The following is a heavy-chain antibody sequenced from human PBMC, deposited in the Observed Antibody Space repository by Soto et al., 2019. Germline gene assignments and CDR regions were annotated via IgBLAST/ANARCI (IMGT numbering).Heavy chain of an antibody. CDR1: GFTFSSYW. D-gene: IGHD2-2*01. Sequence: GGSLRLSCAASGFTFSSYWMSWVRQAPGKGLEWVANIKQDGSEKYYVDSVKGRFTISRDNAKNSLYLQMNSLRAEDTAVYYCTRDPNIVLVPAALRSYYYYYGMDVWGQGTTVTVSS. CDR2: IKQDGSEK. CDR3: TRDPNIVLVPAALRSYYYYYGMDV. J-gene: IGHJ6*02. V-gene: IGHV3-7*01.